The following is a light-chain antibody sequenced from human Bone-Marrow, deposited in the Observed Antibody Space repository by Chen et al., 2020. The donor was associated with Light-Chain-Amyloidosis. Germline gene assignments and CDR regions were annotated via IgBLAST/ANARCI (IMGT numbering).Light chain of an antibody. V-gene: IGLV2-14*01. CDR2: DVS. Sequence: QSALTQPASVSGSPGQSITIFCTGTSSDVGGYHYVSWYQQHPSKAPKLLIYDVSNRPSGVSNRFSGSKSGNAASLTISGLQAEDEADYYCSSYTSSSTGIFGSGTKVTVL. CDR3: SSYTSSSTGI. J-gene: IGLJ1*01. CDR1: SSDVGGYHY.